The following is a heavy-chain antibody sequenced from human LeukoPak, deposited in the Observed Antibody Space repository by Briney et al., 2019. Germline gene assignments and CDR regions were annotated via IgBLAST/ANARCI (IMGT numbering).Heavy chain of an antibody. V-gene: IGHV3-9*01. CDR3: AKGSPLYYYGSGPNFDY. J-gene: IGHJ4*02. CDR2: ISWNSGSI. D-gene: IGHD3-10*01. Sequence: GGSLRLSCAASGFLFDDYAMHWVRQAPGKGLEWVSGISWNSGSIGYADPVKGRFTISRDNAKNSLYLQMNSLRAEDTALYYCAKGSPLYYYGSGPNFDYWGQGTLVTVSS. CDR1: GFLFDDYA.